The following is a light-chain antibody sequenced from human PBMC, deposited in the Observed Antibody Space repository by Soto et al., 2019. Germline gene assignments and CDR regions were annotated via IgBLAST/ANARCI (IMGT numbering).Light chain of an antibody. V-gene: IGKV1-5*01. CDR3: QQYKSYT. J-gene: IGKJ2*01. CDR2: DAS. CDR1: QTISSW. Sequence: GDRVTITCRASQTISSWLAWYQQKPGNAPKLLIYDASSLESGVPSRFSGSGSGTEFTLTISSLQPDDFATYYCQQYKSYTFGQGTKLEIK.